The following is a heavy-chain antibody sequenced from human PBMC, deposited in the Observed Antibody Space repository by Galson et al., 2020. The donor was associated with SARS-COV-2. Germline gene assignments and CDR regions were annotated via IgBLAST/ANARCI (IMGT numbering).Heavy chain of an antibody. Sequence: GESLKISCAASGFTFSSYAMHWVRQAPGKGLEWVAVIAYDGSNKYYADSVKGRFTISRDNSKNTLYLQMNSLRAEDTAVYYCARDQYGDYRQYYYYGMYVWGQGTTVTVSS. J-gene: IGHJ6*02. CDR2: IAYDGSNK. V-gene: IGHV3-30-3*01. CDR1: GFTFSSYA. D-gene: IGHD4-17*01. CDR3: ARDQYGDYRQYYYYGMYV.